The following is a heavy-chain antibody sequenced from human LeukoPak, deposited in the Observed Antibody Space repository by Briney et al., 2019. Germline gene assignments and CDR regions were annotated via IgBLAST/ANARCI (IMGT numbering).Heavy chain of an antibody. D-gene: IGHD2-21*02. CDR2: INHSGST. J-gene: IGHJ2*01. CDR3: ARQHCGGDCFTPTYWYFDL. CDR1: GGSFSGYY. V-gene: IGHV4-34*01. Sequence: PSETLSLTCAVYGGSFSGYYWSWIRQPPGKGLEWIGEINHSGSTNYNPSLKSRVTISVDTSKNQFSLKLSSVTAADTAVYYCARQHCGGDCFTPTYWYFDLWGRGTLVTVSS.